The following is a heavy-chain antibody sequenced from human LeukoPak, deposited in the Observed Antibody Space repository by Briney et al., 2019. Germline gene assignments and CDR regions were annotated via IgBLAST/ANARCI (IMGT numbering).Heavy chain of an antibody. J-gene: IGHJ3*01. V-gene: IGHV4-59*08. Sequence: PSETLSLTCTVSGGSISRHYWTWIRQAPGMGLEWVGTIYYSGSTNYNPSLKSRVTMSVDTSKNRISLRLSSVTAADTAVYYCARRVPTASCGFDFWGQGTTVTVSS. D-gene: IGHD2-2*01. CDR3: ARRVPTASCGFDF. CDR1: GGSISRHY. CDR2: IYYSGST.